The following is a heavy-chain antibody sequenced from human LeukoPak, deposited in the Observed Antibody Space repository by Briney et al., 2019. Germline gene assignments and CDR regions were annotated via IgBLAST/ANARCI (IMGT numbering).Heavy chain of an antibody. CDR1: GFTFDDYG. Sequence: GGSLRLSCAASGFTFDDYGMSWVRQAPGKGLEWVTGINWNGGSTGYADSVKGRFTISRDNAKNSLYLQMNSLRAEDTALYYCARGDGGYYFDYWGQGTLVTASS. CDR2: INWNGGST. CDR3: ARGDGGYYFDY. J-gene: IGHJ4*02. D-gene: IGHD3-10*01. V-gene: IGHV3-20*04.